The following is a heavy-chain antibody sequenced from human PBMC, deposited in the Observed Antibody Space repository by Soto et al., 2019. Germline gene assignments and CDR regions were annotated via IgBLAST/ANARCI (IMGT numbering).Heavy chain of an antibody. D-gene: IGHD2-21*02. CDR2: INHSGST. CDR1: GGSFSGYY. CDR3: ARDDCGGDCSEHYYYYGMDV. J-gene: IGHJ6*02. V-gene: IGHV4-34*01. Sequence: SETLSLTCAVYGGSFSGYYWSWIRQPPGKGLEWIGEINHSGSTNYNPSLKSRVTISVDTSKNQFSLKLSSVTAADTAVYYCARDDCGGDCSEHYYYYGMDVWGQGTTVTVSS.